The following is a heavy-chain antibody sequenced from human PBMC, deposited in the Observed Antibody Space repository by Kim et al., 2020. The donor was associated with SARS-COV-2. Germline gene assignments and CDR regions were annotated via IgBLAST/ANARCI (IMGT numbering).Heavy chain of an antibody. J-gene: IGHJ4*02. CDR3: ARDEVGASLGY. CDR1: GGSISSGSYY. D-gene: IGHD1-26*01. CDR2: IYTSGST. V-gene: IGHV4-61*02. Sequence: SETLSLTCTVSGGSISSGSYYWSWIRQPAGKGLEWIGRIYTSGSTNYNPSLKSRVTISVDTSKNQFSLKLSSVTAADTAVYYCARDEVGASLGYWGQGTLVTVSS.